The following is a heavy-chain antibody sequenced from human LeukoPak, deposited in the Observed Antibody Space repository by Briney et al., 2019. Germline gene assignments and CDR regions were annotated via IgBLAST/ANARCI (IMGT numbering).Heavy chain of an antibody. CDR3: AKDLVVVPVAHAFDI. V-gene: IGHV1-2*06. CDR2: INPNSGGT. CDR1: GYTFTGYY. J-gene: IGHJ3*02. D-gene: IGHD2-2*01. Sequence: ASVKVSCKASGYTFTGYYMHWVRQAPGQGLEWMGRINPNSGGTNYAQKFQGRVTMTRDTSISTAYMELSRLRSDDTAVYYCAKDLVVVPVAHAFDIWGQGTMVTVSS.